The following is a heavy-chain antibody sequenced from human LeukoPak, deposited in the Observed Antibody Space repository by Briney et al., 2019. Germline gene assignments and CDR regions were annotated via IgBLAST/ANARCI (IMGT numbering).Heavy chain of an antibody. Sequence: PSETLSLTCTVSGGSISSYYWSWIRQPAGKGLEWIGRIYTSGSTNYNPSLKSRVTMSVDTSKNQFSLKVSSVTAADTAVYYCARGWTETTIYYFYMDVWGKGTTVTVS. CDR2: IYTSGST. J-gene: IGHJ6*03. CDR3: ARGWTETTIYYFYMDV. V-gene: IGHV4-4*07. D-gene: IGHD1-14*01. CDR1: GGSISSYY.